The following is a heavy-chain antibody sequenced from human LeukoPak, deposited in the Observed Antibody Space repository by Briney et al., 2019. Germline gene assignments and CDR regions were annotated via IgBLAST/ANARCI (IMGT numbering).Heavy chain of an antibody. D-gene: IGHD6-13*01. V-gene: IGHV3-23*01. CDR3: AKDRRGGADSLLAAGCYYGMDV. Sequence: GGSLRHSCAASGCRFSSYAMSWVRQAPGKGLEWVSALSSSGGNTYYADSVKGRFTISRDNSKNTSYLEMYSLRAEDTAVYYCAKDRRGGADSLLAAGCYYGMDVWGQGTTVTVSS. CDR2: LSSSGGNT. CDR1: GCRFSSYA. J-gene: IGHJ6*02.